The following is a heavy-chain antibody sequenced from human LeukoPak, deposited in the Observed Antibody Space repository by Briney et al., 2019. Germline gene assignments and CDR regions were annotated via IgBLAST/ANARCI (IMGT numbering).Heavy chain of an antibody. D-gene: IGHD2-2*02. CDR2: INSDGSST. Sequence: PGGSLRLSCAASGFTFSSYWMHWVRQAPGKGLVWVSRINSDGSSTSYADSVKGRFTISRDNAKNTLYLQMNSLRAEDTAVYYCASLARYCSSTSCYIGGWLDYWGQGTLVTVSS. CDR1: GFTFSSYW. J-gene: IGHJ4*02. V-gene: IGHV3-74*01. CDR3: ASLARYCSSTSCYIGGWLDY.